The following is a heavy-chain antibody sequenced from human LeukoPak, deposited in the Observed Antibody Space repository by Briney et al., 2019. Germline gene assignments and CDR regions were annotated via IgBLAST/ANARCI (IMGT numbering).Heavy chain of an antibody. J-gene: IGHJ4*02. Sequence: SETLSLTCAVSGGSISSSNYWSWVRQPPGKGLEWIGEIYHTGRTNYNPSLKSRVTISVDRSKNQFSLKLSSVTAADTAVYYCAREDYSNYYWGQGTLVTVSS. CDR3: AREDYSNYY. CDR2: IYHTGRT. V-gene: IGHV4-4*02. D-gene: IGHD4-11*01. CDR1: GGSISSSNY.